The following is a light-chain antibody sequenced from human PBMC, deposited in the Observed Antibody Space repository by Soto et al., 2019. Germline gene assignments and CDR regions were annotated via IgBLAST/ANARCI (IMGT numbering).Light chain of an antibody. V-gene: IGLV2-14*01. Sequence: QSALTQPASVPGSPGQSITISCTGTSSDVGGYNYVSWYQQHPGKAPKLMIYDVSNRPSGVSNRFSGSKSGNTASLTISGLQAEDEADYYCSSYTSISTYVFGTGTKLTVL. CDR2: DVS. CDR1: SSDVGGYNY. J-gene: IGLJ1*01. CDR3: SSYTSISTYV.